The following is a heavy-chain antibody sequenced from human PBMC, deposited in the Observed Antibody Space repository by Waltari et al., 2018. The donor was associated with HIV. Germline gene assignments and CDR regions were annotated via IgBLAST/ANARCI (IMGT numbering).Heavy chain of an antibody. V-gene: IGHV4-59*01. CDR3: ARGANWFDP. Sequence: QVQLQASGPGLVKPSETLSLTYTVSGSSISSYYWTWIRQPPGKGLDWIGYTFYSGSTNYNPSLKSRVTISVDTAKNQLTLKLTSVTAADTAVYYCARGANWFDPWGQGTLVTVSS. CDR2: TFYSGST. CDR1: GSSISSYY. J-gene: IGHJ5*02.